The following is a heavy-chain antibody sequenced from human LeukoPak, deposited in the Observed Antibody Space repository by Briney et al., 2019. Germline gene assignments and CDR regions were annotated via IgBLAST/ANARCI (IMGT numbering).Heavy chain of an antibody. CDR2: VWSDGSNR. D-gene: IGHD3-10*01. CDR3: ARDPYSSGSYFAY. CDR1: GFSFSSYG. V-gene: IGHV3-33*01. Sequence: GGSLRLSCAASGFSFSSYGMHWVRQPPGKGLEWVAVVWSDGSNRYYADSVKGRFTISRDNSKNTLYLEMNSLRAEDTAVYYCARDPYSSGSYFAYWGQGTQVTVSS. J-gene: IGHJ4*02.